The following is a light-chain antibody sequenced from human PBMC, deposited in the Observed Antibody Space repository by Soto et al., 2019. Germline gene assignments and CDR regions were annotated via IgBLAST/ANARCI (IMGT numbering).Light chain of an antibody. V-gene: IGKV3-15*01. CDR3: QQYKNFWT. Sequence: EIVMTQSPATLSVSPGDRATLSCRASQSVNSYLAWYQQKPGQAPRLVIYGASARATGIPARFSGSGSGTEFTLTISSLQSEDFAVYYCQQYKNFWTFGQGTKVEIK. CDR1: QSVNSY. CDR2: GAS. J-gene: IGKJ1*01.